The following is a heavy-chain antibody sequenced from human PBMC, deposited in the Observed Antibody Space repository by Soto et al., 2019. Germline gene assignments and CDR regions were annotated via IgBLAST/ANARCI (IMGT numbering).Heavy chain of an antibody. Sequence: AGGSLSLSCAASGFTFSSYGMHWVRQAPGKGLEWVAVISYDGSNKYYADSVKGRFTISRDNAKNSLYLQMNSLRAEDTAVYYCAREAEYSYGPIPPDYWGQGTLVTVSS. D-gene: IGHD5-18*01. V-gene: IGHV3-30*03. CDR2: ISYDGSNK. CDR1: GFTFSSYG. CDR3: AREAEYSYGPIPPDY. J-gene: IGHJ4*02.